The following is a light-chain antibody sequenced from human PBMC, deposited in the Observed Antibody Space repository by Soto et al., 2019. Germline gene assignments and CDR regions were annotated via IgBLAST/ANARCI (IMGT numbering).Light chain of an antibody. CDR1: ALPKQY. CDR3: QPALSSGTSV. Sequence: SYELTQPPSVSVSPGQTARITCSGDALPKQYAYWYQQKPGQAPVLVIYKDSERPSGIPERFSGSSSRTTVTLTISGVQAEDLADYYCQPALSSGTSVFATGTKVTGL. J-gene: IGLJ1*01. CDR2: KDS. V-gene: IGLV3-25*02.